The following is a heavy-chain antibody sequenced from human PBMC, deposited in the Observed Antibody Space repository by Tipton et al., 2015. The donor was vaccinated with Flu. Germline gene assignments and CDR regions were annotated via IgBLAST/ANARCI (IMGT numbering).Heavy chain of an antibody. CDR1: GYPIASDYF. V-gene: IGHV4-38-2*01. CDR2: LHHTGNT. Sequence: LRLSCAVSGYPIASDYFWGWIRQSPGKGLEWIGNLHHTGNTYYNPSLRSRVTILVDRSKNQFSLKLSSVTAADTAVYYRARRDFSNYVSQPNNWFDPWGPGTLVTVSS. J-gene: IGHJ5*02. D-gene: IGHD4-11*01. CDR3: ARRDFSNYVSQPNNWFDP.